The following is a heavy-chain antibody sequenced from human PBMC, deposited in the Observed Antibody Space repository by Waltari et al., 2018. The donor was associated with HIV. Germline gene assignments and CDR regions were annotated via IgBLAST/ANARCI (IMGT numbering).Heavy chain of an antibody. V-gene: IGHV3-9*01. Sequence: EVQLVESGGGLVQPGRSLRLSCAASGFTFDDYAMHWVRQAPGKGLEWVSGISWNSGSIGYADSVKGRFTISRDNAKNSLYLQMNSLRAEDTALYYCAKKTLTEFACDIWGQGTMVTVSS. J-gene: IGHJ3*02. CDR1: GFTFDDYA. CDR3: AKKTLTEFACDI. CDR2: ISWNSGSI.